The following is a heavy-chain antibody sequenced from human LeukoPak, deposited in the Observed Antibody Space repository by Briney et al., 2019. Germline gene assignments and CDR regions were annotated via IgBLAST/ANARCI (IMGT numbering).Heavy chain of an antibody. J-gene: IGHJ3*02. CDR3: ASQYCSGGSCDAFDI. Sequence: SSETLSLTCTVSGGFISSYYWSWIRQPAGKGLEWIGRIYTSGSTNYNPSLKSRVTMSVDTSKNQFSLKLSSVTAADTAVYYCASQYCSGGSCDAFDIWGQGTMVTVSS. D-gene: IGHD2-15*01. V-gene: IGHV4-4*07. CDR1: GGFISSYY. CDR2: IYTSGST.